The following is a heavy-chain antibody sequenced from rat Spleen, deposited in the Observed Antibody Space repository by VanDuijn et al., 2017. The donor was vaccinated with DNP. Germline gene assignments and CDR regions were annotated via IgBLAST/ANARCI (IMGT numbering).Heavy chain of an antibody. CDR2: ISYDGSST. CDR1: GFTFSDYN. J-gene: IGHJ4*01. D-gene: IGHD3-1*01. V-gene: IGHV5-7*01. CDR3: TQGNNYALDA. Sequence: EVQLVESGGGLVQPGRSLKLSCAASGFTFSDYNMAWVRQAPKKGLEWVATISYDGSSTYYRDSVKGRFTISRDNAKSTLYLQMDSLRSEDTATYYCTQGNNYALDAWGQGTSVTVSS.